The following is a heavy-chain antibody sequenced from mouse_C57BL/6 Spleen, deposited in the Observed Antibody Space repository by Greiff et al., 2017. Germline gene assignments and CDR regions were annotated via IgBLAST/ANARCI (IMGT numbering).Heavy chain of an antibody. Sequence: VQLKESGAELVRPGASVTLSCKASGYTFTDYEMHWVKQTPVHGLEWIGAIDPETGGTAYNQKFKGKAILTADKSSSTAYMELRSLTSEDSAVYYCTRRGLPAWFAYWGQGTLVTVSA. V-gene: IGHV1-15*01. J-gene: IGHJ3*01. CDR2: IDPETGGT. CDR1: GYTFTDYE. D-gene: IGHD2-4*01. CDR3: TRRGLPAWFAY.